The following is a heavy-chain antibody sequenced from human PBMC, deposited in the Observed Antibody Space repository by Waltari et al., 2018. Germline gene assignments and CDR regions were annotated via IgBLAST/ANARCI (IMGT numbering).Heavy chain of an antibody. V-gene: IGHV4-39*01. CDR1: GASVTTTHYF. CDR3: ARGIWQQLAHFDS. Sequence: QLHLQLWGPGRVKPSENLSLTCAVSGASVTTTHYFWGWIRQPPGNGQEWIGRIFFTGSTDYHPSLKSRLTISIDTSPTQFSLNLRSVTAAYTAVYYCARGIWQQLAHFDSWGQGTLVTVSS. CDR2: IFFTGST. J-gene: IGHJ4*02. D-gene: IGHD6-13*01.